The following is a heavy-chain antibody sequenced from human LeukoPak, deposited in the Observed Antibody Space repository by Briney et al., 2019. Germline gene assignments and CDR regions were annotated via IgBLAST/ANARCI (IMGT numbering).Heavy chain of an antibody. CDR2: LGGSGADI. CDR3: AKDLNYDSSGYLRGGFDY. J-gene: IGHJ4*02. CDR1: GFTFSSYA. D-gene: IGHD3-22*01. V-gene: IGHV3-23*01. Sequence: PGGSLRLSCAASGFTFSSYAMSWVRQAPGKGLEWVSGLGGSGADIFYADSVKGRFTISRDNSKNTLYLQMNSLRTEDTALYYCAKDLNYDSSGYLRGGFDYWGQGTLVTVSS.